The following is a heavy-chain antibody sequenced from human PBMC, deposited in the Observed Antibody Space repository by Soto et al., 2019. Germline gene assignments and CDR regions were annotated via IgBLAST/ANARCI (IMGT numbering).Heavy chain of an antibody. J-gene: IGHJ3*02. D-gene: IGHD3-3*01. CDR3: ARDLREGVDAFDI. CDR1: GFTFSSYA. CDR2: ISGSGEST. V-gene: IGHV3-23*01. Sequence: GGSLRLSCAASGFTFSSYAMSWVRQAPGKGLEWVSAISGSGESTYYADSVKGRFTISRDISKNTLYLQMNSLRAEDTAVYYCARDLREGVDAFDIWGQGTMVTVSS.